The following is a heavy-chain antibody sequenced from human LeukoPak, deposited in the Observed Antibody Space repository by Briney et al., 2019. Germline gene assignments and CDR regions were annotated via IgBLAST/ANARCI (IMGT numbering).Heavy chain of an antibody. CDR1: GGSFSGYY. Sequence: SETLSLTCAVYGGSFSGYYWRWIRQPPGKGLEWIGEINHSGSTNYNPSLKSRVTISVDTSKNQFSLKLSSVTAADTAVYYCATTLGTMVRGVIKDYWGQGTLVTVSS. CDR3: ATTLGTMVRGVIKDY. J-gene: IGHJ4*02. CDR2: INHSGST. V-gene: IGHV4-34*01. D-gene: IGHD3-10*01.